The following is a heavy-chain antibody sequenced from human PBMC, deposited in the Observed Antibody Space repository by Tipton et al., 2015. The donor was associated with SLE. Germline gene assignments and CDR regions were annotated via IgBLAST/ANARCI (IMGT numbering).Heavy chain of an antibody. CDR2: INHSGST. CDR3: ARVGRWFDP. Sequence: LRLSCAVYGGSFSGYYWTWIRQPPGKGLEWIGEINHSGSTNYNPSLKSRVTISVDTSKNQFSLKLSSVTAADTAVYYCARVGRWFDPWGQGTLVTVSS. CDR1: GGSFSGYY. D-gene: IGHD1-26*01. V-gene: IGHV4-34*01. J-gene: IGHJ5*02.